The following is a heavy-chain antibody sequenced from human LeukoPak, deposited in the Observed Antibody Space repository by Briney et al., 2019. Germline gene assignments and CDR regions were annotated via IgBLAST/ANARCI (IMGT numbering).Heavy chain of an antibody. D-gene: IGHD3-16*02. J-gene: IGHJ3*02. V-gene: IGHV3-23*01. Sequence: GGSLRLSCAASGFTFSSYAMSWVRQAPGKGLEWVSAISGSGGSTYYADSVKGRFTILRDNSKNTLYLQMNSLRAEDAAVYYCAKDPHSSVVTEFRIPPLDAFDIWGQGTMVTVSS. CDR2: ISGSGGST. CDR3: AKDPHSSVVTEFRIPPLDAFDI. CDR1: GFTFSSYA.